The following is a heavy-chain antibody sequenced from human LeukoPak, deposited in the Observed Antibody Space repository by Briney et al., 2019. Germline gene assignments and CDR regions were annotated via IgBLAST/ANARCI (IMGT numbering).Heavy chain of an antibody. Sequence: SETLSLTCTVSGGSISSSSYYWGWIRQPPGKGLEWIGSIYYSGSTYYNPSLKSRVTISVDTSKNQFSLKLTSVTAADTAVYYCTRRHPGSGYSYDFWGQGTLVTVPS. V-gene: IGHV4-39*01. D-gene: IGHD3-22*01. CDR1: GGSISSSSYY. CDR2: IYYSGST. CDR3: TRRHPGSGYSYDF. J-gene: IGHJ4*02.